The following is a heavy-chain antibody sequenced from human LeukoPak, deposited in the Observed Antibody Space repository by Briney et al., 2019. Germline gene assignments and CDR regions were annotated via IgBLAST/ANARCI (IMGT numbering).Heavy chain of an antibody. V-gene: IGHV3-48*03. D-gene: IGHD3-22*01. CDR3: ARSSGYYYFDFDY. Sequence: GGSLRLSCAASGFTFSSYEMNWVGQAPGKGLEWVSYISSSGSTIYKADSVKGRFTISRDNAKNSLYLQLNSLRAEDTAVYYCARSSGYYYFDFDYWGQGTLVTVSS. J-gene: IGHJ4*02. CDR2: ISSSGSTI. CDR1: GFTFSSYE.